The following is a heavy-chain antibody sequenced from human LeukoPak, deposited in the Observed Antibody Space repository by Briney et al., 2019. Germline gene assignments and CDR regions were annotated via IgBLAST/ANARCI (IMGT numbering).Heavy chain of an antibody. J-gene: IGHJ4*02. CDR2: ISAYNGNT. CDR1: GYTFTSYG. CDR3: ARGPNPLTYYYDSSGYYEYYFDY. D-gene: IGHD3-22*01. Sequence: ASVKVSCKASGYTFTSYGISWVRQAPGQGLEWMGWISAYNGNTNYAQKLQGRVTMTTDTSTSTAYMGLRSLRSDDTAVYYCARGPNPLTYYYDSSGYYEYYFDYWGQGTLVTVSS. V-gene: IGHV1-18*01.